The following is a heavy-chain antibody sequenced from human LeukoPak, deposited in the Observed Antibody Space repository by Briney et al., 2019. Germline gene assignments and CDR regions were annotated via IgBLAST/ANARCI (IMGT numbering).Heavy chain of an antibody. J-gene: IGHJ2*01. CDR1: GFTFSSYG. CDR2: IRYDGSNK. CDR3: ARERAPVIAADGDWYFDL. Sequence: PGGSLRLSCAASGFTFSSYGMHWVREAPGKGLEWVAFIRYDGSNKYYADSVKGRFTISRDNAKNSLYLQMNSLRAEDTAVYYCARERAPVIAADGDWYFDLWGRGTLVTVSS. V-gene: IGHV3-30*02. D-gene: IGHD2-15*01.